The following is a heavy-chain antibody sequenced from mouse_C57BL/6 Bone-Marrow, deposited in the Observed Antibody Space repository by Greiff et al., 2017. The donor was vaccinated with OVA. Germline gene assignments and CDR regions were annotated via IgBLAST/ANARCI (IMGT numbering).Heavy chain of an antibody. V-gene: IGHV1-63*01. J-gene: IGHJ2*01. CDR1: GYTFPSYW. CDR3: ARELVLNYFDY. Sequence: VQLQQSGAELVRPGTSVKMSCKASGYTFPSYWIGWAKQRPGHGLEWIGDIYPGGGYTNYNEKFKGKATLTADKSSSTAYMQFSSLTSEDAAIYYCARELVLNYFDYWGQGTTLTVSS. CDR2: IYPGGGYT.